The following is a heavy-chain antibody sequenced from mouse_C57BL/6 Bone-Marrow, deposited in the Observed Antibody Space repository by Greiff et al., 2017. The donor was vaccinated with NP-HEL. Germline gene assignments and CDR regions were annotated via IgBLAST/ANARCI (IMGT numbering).Heavy chain of an antibody. Sequence: VQLQQPGAELVRPGTSVKLSCKASGYTFTSYWMHWVKQRPGQGLEWIGVIDPSDSYTNYNQTFKGKATLTVDTSSSTAYMQLSSLTSVYSAVYYCARYYYGSYYYAMDYWGQGTSVTVSS. CDR3: ARYYYGSYYYAMDY. V-gene: IGHV1-59*01. CDR1: GYTFTSYW. CDR2: IDPSDSYT. D-gene: IGHD2-1*01. J-gene: IGHJ4*01.